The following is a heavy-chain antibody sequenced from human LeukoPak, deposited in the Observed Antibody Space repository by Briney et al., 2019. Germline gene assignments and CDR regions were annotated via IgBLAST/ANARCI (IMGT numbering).Heavy chain of an antibody. V-gene: IGHV3-21*01. CDR3: ARDSMVRGVITNIDWFDP. CDR1: GFTFSSYS. CDR2: ISNSSSYI. D-gene: IGHD3-10*01. J-gene: IGHJ5*02. Sequence: GGSLRLSCAASGFTFSSYSMNWVRQAPGKGLEWVSSISNSSSYIYYADSVKGRFTISRDNAKNSLYLQMNSLRAEDTAVYYCARDSMVRGVITNIDWFDPWGQGTLVTVSS.